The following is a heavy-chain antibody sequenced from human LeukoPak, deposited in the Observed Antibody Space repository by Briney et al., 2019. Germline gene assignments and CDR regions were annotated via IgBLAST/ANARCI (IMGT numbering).Heavy chain of an antibody. CDR1: GYTFTGYY. J-gene: IGHJ6*03. CDR3: AWDSSSWYSYYYYMDV. CDR2: INPNGGGT. D-gene: IGHD6-13*01. V-gene: IGHV1-2*06. Sequence: ASVKVSCKASGYTFTGYYMHWVRQAPGQGLEWMGRINPNGGGTNYAQKFQGRVTMTRDTSISTAYMELSRLRSDATAVYYCAWDSSSWYSYYYYMDVWGKGTTVTVSS.